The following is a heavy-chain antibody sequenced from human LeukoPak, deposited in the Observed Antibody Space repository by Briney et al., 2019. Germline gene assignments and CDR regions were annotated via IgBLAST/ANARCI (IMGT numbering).Heavy chain of an antibody. J-gene: IGHJ4*02. D-gene: IGHD3-22*01. CDR2: IWYDGSNK. CDR1: GFTFSSYG. V-gene: IGHV3-33*01. Sequence: GGSLRLSCAASGFTFSSYGMHWVRQAPGKGLEWVAVIWYDGSNKYYADSAKGRFTISRDNSKNTLYLQMNSLRAEDTAVYYCARDKAAYYYDSSGYYFTSGVDYWGQGTLVTVSS. CDR3: ARDKAAYYYDSSGYYFTSGVDY.